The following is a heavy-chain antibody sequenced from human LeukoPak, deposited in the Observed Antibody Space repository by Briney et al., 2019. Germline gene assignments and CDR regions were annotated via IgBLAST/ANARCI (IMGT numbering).Heavy chain of an antibody. V-gene: IGHV4-34*01. J-gene: IGHJ4*02. CDR2: INHSGST. Sequence: KTSETLSLTCAVYGGSFSGYYWSWIRQPPGKGLEWIGEINHSGSTNYNPSLKSRVTISVDTSKNQFSLKLSSVTAADTAVYYCARVRQLVAPRLIDYWGQGTLVTVSS. CDR1: GGSFSGYY. CDR3: ARVRQLVAPRLIDY. D-gene: IGHD6-6*01.